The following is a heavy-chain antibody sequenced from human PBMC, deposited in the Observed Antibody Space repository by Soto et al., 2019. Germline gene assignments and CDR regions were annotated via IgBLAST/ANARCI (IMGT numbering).Heavy chain of an antibody. CDR1: GGTFSSYR. Sequence: ASVKVSCKASGGTFSSYRINWVRQAPGQGLEWVGGIVPIYRTADYAQKLQGRVTITADESARTAYMELRSLKSQDTAVYYCARDSGAKLSSSWGQGTLVTVSS. D-gene: IGHD6-13*01. J-gene: IGHJ4*02. CDR2: IVPIYRTA. V-gene: IGHV1-69*13. CDR3: ARDSGAKLSSS.